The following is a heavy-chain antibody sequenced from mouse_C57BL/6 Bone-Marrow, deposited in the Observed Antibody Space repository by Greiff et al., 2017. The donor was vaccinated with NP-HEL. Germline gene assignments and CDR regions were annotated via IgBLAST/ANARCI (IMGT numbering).Heavy chain of an antibody. CDR1: GYTFTDYY. V-gene: IGHV1-19*01. J-gene: IGHJ3*01. CDR3: ARCSNCAWFAY. D-gene: IGHD2-5*01. CDR2: INPYNGGT. Sequence: VQLQQSGPVLVKPGASVKMSCKASGYTFTDYYMNWVKQSHGKSLEWIGVINPYNGGTSYNQKFKGKATLTVDKSSSTAYMELNSLTSEDSAVYYCARCSNCAWFAYWGQGTLVTVSA.